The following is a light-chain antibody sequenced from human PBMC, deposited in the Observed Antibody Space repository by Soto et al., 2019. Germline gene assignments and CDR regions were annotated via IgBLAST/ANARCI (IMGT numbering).Light chain of an antibody. CDR3: QESHHSAAIT. CDR1: QSVSSN. Sequence: TISCRASQSVSSNLAWYQQNPGQAPRLLIYGASTRATGIPARFSGSGYRTASNVTGLRLQYADFAVYPSQESHHSAAITLGQGTRLEIK. CDR2: GAS. V-gene: IGKV3-15*01. J-gene: IGKJ5*01.